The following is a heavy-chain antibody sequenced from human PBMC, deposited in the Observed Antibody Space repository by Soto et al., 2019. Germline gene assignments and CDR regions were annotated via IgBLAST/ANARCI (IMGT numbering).Heavy chain of an antibody. CDR1: GFTFRTYT. V-gene: IGHV3-21*01. J-gene: IGHJ6*02. D-gene: IGHD3-10*01. Sequence: GGSLRLSCISSGFTFRTYTMNWVCQAPGKGLEWVSGIRGFSPYTFYAESVKGRFTISRDNAKNSLDLQMDSLRAEDTAVYYCARDRGYDAHDYYYNAMDVWGQGTTVTVSS. CDR3: ARDRGYDAHDYYYNAMDV. CDR2: IRGFSPYT.